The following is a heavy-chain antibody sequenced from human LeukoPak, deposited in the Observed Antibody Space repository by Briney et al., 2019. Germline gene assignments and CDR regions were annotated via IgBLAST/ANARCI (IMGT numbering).Heavy chain of an antibody. CDR1: GGSISSYY. J-gene: IGHJ4*02. CDR3: ARGGDLDYGGNDYYFDY. Sequence: SQTLSLTRTVSGGSISSYYWSSVRQPPGKGLGWSGYIYYSGSTNYNPSLKSRVTISVDTSKNQFSLKLSSVTAADTAVYYCARGGDLDYGGNDYYFDYWGQGTLVTVSS. CDR2: IYYSGST. D-gene: IGHD4-23*01. V-gene: IGHV4-59*01.